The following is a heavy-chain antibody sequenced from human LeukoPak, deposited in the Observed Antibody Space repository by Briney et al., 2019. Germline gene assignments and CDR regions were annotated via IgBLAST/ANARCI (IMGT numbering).Heavy chain of an antibody. D-gene: IGHD6-13*01. J-gene: IGHJ4*02. CDR2: ISAYNGNT. CDR3: ARPYSSSWYVEYYFDY. Sequence: ASVKVSCKASGYTFTSYGISWVRQAPGQGLEWMGWISAYNGNTNYAQKLQGRVTMTTDTSTSTAYMELRSLRSDDTAVYYCARPYSSSWYVEYYFDYWGQGTLVTVSS. V-gene: IGHV1-18*01. CDR1: GYTFTSYG.